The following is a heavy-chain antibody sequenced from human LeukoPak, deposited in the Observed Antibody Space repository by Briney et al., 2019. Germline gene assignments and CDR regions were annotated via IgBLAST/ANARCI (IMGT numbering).Heavy chain of an antibody. V-gene: IGHV4-59*01. CDR2: IYYTGRT. CDR3: ARDVSGYDRYYYYYMDV. D-gene: IGHD5-12*01. CDR1: GASISSNH. Sequence: SETLSLTCTVSGASISSNHWIWIRQPPGQGLERIGYIYYTGRTNNNPSLKSRVTISVDTSKNQISLKMSSVTAADTAVYYCARDVSGYDRYYYYYMDVWGKGTTVTVSS. J-gene: IGHJ6*03.